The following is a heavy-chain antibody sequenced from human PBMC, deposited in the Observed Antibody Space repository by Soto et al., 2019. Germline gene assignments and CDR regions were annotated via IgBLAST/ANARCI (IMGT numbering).Heavy chain of an antibody. V-gene: IGHV1-69*13. CDR3: ARDPQDPDDYYYYGMDV. CDR1: GRSLSSYA. D-gene: IGHD2-15*01. CDR2: IIPIFGTA. Sequence: SVKVSCKASGRSLSSYAISWVRQAPGQGLEWMGGIIPIFGTANYAQKFQGRVTITADESTSTAYTELSSLRSEDTAVYYCARDPQDPDDYYYYGMDVWGQGTTVTVSS. J-gene: IGHJ6*02.